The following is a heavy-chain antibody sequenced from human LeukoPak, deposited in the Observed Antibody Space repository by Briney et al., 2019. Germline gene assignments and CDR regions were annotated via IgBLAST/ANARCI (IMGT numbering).Heavy chain of an antibody. V-gene: IGHV1-8*01. CDR3: AGRRITMVRGNWFDP. Sequence: ASVKVSCKASGYTFTSYGINWVRQATGQGLEWMGWMNPNSGNTGYAQKFQGRVTMTRNTSISAAYMELSSLRSEDTAVYYCAGRRITMVRGNWFDPWGQGTLVTVSS. J-gene: IGHJ5*02. D-gene: IGHD3-10*01. CDR1: GYTFTSYG. CDR2: MNPNSGNT.